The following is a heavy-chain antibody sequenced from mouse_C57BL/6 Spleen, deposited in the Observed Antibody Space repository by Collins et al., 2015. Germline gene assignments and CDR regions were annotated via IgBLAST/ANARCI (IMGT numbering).Heavy chain of an antibody. CDR2: IWTGGGT. V-gene: IGHV2-9-1*01. D-gene: IGHD2-4*01. J-gene: IGHJ1*03. Sequence: RQPPGKGLEWLGVIWTGGGTNYNSALKSRLSISKDNSKSQVFLKMNSLQTDDTARYYCARNDYGWYFDVWGTGTTVTVSS. CDR3: ARNDYGWYFDV.